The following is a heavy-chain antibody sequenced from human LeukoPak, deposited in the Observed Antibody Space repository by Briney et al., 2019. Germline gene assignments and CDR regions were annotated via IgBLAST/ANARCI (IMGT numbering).Heavy chain of an antibody. V-gene: IGHV3-30-3*01. CDR2: ISYDGSNK. D-gene: IGHD1-1*01. CDR3: AEQFQTTEAFDI. Sequence: GGSLRLSCAASGFTFSSYAMHWVRQAPGKGLEWVAVISYDGSNKYYADSVKGRFTISRDNSKNTLYLQMNSLRAEDTAVYYCAEQFQTTEAFDIWGQGIMVTVSS. J-gene: IGHJ3*02. CDR1: GFTFSSYA.